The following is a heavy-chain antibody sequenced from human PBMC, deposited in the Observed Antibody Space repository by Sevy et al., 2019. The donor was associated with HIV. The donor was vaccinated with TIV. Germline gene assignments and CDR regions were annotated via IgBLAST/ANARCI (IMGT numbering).Heavy chain of an antibody. CDR3: ARDCSSTSCLWGMDV. CDR1: GFTFSTYS. CDR2: ISSSSTYI. Sequence: GGSLRLSCAASGFTFSTYSMNWVRQAPGKGLEWVSSISSSSTYIYYADSVKGRLTISRDNAKNSLYLQMNSLRAEDTAVYYCARDCSSTSCLWGMDVWGQGTTVTVSS. D-gene: IGHD2-2*01. V-gene: IGHV3-21*04. J-gene: IGHJ6*02.